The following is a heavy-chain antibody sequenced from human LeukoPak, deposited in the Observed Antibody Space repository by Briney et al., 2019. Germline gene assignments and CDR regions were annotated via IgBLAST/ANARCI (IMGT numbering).Heavy chain of an antibody. D-gene: IGHD5-18*01. Sequence: SETLSLTCAVYGGSFSGYYWSWIRQPPGKGLEWIGEINHSGSTNYNPSLKSRVTISVDTSKNQFSLKLSSVTAADTAVYYCARSGDQLWFNYWGQATLVTVSS. CDR2: INHSGST. CDR3: ARSGDQLWFNY. V-gene: IGHV4-34*01. J-gene: IGHJ4*02. CDR1: GGSFSGYY.